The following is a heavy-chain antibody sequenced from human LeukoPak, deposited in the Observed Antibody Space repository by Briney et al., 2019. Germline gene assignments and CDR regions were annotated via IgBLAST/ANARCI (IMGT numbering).Heavy chain of an antibody. CDR3: AKAFGQRWLQVRPKGVAFDI. Sequence: QSGGSLRLSCAASGFTASSYWMSWVRQAPGKGLVWVSRISGDGRTISYADSVKGRFTISRDNSKNTLYLQMNSLRAEDTAVYYCAKAFGQRWLQVRPKGVAFDIWGKGTMVTVSS. J-gene: IGHJ3*02. V-gene: IGHV3-74*01. CDR1: GFTASSYW. CDR2: ISGDGRTI. D-gene: IGHD5-24*01.